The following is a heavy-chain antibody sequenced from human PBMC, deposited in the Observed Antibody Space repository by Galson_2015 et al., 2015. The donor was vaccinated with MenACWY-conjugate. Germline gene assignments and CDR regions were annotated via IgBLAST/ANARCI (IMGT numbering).Heavy chain of an antibody. J-gene: IGHJ4*02. CDR1: GYTFTSHD. CDR3: ARDYSFWRGAFRRRASRHFDL. Sequence: SVKVSCKASGYTFTSHDITWVRQAPGQGLEWMGRISANNNNTSYAQKVEGRVTMTTDTSTTTAYMELRSLRSDDTAVYYCARDYSFWRGAFRRRASRHFDLWGQGTLVTVSS. V-gene: IGHV1-18*04. CDR2: ISANNNNT. D-gene: IGHD3-3*01.